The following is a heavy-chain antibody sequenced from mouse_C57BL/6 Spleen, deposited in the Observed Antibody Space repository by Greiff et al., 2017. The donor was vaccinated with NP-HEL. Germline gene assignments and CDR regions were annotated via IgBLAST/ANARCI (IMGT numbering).Heavy chain of an antibody. V-gene: IGHV1-82*01. Sequence: VKLQESGPELVKPGASVKISCKASGYAFSSSWMNWVKQRPGKGLEWIGRIYPGDGDTNYNGKFKGTATLTADKSSSTAYMQLSSLTSEDSAVYFCAPITTVVPFDYWGQGTTLTVSA. CDR3: APITTVVPFDY. D-gene: IGHD1-1*01. CDR2: IYPGDGDT. J-gene: IGHJ2*01. CDR1: GYAFSSSW.